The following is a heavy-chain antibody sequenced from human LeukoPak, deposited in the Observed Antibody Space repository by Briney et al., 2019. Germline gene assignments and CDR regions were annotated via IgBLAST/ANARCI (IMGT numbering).Heavy chain of an antibody. CDR1: GGSISSSSYY. CDR3: AKTLSDDALDI. CDR2: IYYSGST. Sequence: NPSETLSLTCTVSGGSISSSSYYWGWIRQPPGKGLEWIGSIYYSGSTYYNPSLKSRVTMSVDTSKNQFSLKLSSVTAADTAVYYCAKTLSDDALDIWGQGTMVTVSS. V-gene: IGHV4-39*07. D-gene: IGHD2/OR15-2a*01. J-gene: IGHJ3*02.